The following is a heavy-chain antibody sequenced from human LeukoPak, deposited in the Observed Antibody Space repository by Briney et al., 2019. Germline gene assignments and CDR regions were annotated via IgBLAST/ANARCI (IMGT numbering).Heavy chain of an antibody. J-gene: IGHJ4*02. Sequence: GGSLRLSCAASGFTFSSYAMHWVRQAPGKGLEWVAVISYDGSNKYYADSVKGRLTISRDNSKNTLYLQMNSLRAEDTAVYYCAGDVPAAAILDDYWGQGPLVTVSS. D-gene: IGHD2-2*01. V-gene: IGHV3-30-3*01. CDR3: AGDVPAAAILDDY. CDR2: ISYDGSNK. CDR1: GFTFSSYA.